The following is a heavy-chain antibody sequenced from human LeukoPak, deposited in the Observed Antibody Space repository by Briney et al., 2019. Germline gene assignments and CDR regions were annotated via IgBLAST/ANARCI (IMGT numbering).Heavy chain of an antibody. D-gene: IGHD3-22*01. CDR1: GGSISSSSYY. Sequence: SETLSPTCTVSGGSISSSSYYWGWIRQPPGKGLEWIGSIYYSGSTYYNPSLKSRVTISVDTSKNQFSLKLSSVTAADTAVYYCARSYYYDSSGSKDAFDIWGQGTMVTVSS. J-gene: IGHJ3*02. CDR3: ARSYYYDSSGSKDAFDI. V-gene: IGHV4-39*07. CDR2: IYYSGST.